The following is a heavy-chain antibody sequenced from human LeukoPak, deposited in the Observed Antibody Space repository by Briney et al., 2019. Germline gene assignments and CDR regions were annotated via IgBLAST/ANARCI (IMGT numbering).Heavy chain of an antibody. D-gene: IGHD4-23*01. Sequence: ALVKVSCKASGGTFSSYAISWVRQAPGQGLEWMGGIIPIFGTANYAQKFQGRVTITADESTSTAYMELSSLRSEDTAVYYCARAGRLRWFPFDYWGQGTLVTVSS. V-gene: IGHV1-69*01. CDR3: ARAGRLRWFPFDY. CDR1: GGTFSSYA. CDR2: IIPIFGTA. J-gene: IGHJ4*02.